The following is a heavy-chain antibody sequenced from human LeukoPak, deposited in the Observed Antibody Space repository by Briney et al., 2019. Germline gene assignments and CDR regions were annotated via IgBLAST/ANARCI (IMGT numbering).Heavy chain of an antibody. V-gene: IGHV4-59*01. J-gene: IGHJ4*02. CDR1: GGSISSYY. CDR3: AREFKSGWCDDYFDY. CDR2: IYYSGST. D-gene: IGHD6-19*01. Sequence: SETLSLTCTVSGGSISSYYWSWIRQPPGKGLEWIGYIYYSGSTNYNPSLKSRVTISVDTSKNQFSLKLSSVTAADTAVYYCAREFKSGWCDDYFDYWGQGTLVTVSS.